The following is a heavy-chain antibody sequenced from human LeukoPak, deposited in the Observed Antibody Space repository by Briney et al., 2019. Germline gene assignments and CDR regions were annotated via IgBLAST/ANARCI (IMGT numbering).Heavy chain of an antibody. V-gene: IGHV2-5*02. CDR1: GFSPNTTTLG. CDR2: RFWDDDS. J-gene: IGHJ4*02. D-gene: IGHD4-23*01. CDR3: AHATNSHFDY. Sequence: SGPTLVKPTQPLTLTCTFSGFSPNTTTLGVGWIRQPPVKALEGLALRFWDDDSRLSPSLESRLTITKDTSKNQVVLTMTDMDPVDTATYYCAHATNSHFDYWGQGTLVTVSS.